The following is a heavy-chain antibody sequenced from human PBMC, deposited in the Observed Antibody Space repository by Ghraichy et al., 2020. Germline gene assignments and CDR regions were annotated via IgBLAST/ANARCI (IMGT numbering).Heavy chain of an antibody. Sequence: LSLTCAASGFTFSGFWMTWVRQAPGKGLEWVANINEHGNEKYYVDSVKGRFTISRDNSKNSLYLQMNSLRAEDTAVYYCASGGHVDYCGQGTLVTVSP. J-gene: IGHJ4*02. CDR3: ASGGHVDY. CDR2: INEHGNEK. D-gene: IGHD4-23*01. V-gene: IGHV3-7*01. CDR1: GFTFSGFW.